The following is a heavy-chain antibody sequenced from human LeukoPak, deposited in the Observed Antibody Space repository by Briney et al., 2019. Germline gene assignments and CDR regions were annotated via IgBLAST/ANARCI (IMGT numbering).Heavy chain of an antibody. Sequence: LRLSCVASGFTFSNYAMSWIRQPPGKGLEWIGYIYHSGSTNYNPSLKSRVTISVDKSKNQFSLKLSSVTAADTAVYYCARAYCSGGSCRLDYWGQGTLVTVSS. CDR1: GFTFSNYA. J-gene: IGHJ4*02. V-gene: IGHV4-30-2*01. D-gene: IGHD2-15*01. CDR3: ARAYCSGGSCRLDY. CDR2: IYHSGST.